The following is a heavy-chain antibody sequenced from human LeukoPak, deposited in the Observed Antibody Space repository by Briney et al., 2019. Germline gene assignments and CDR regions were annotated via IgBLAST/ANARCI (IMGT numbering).Heavy chain of an antibody. CDR2: ISVCGGET. Sequence: GGSLRLSCAASGFTFTRYWMSWVRQAPGKGLEWVSAISVCGGETYYADSVKGRFTISSDNSKNTLYLQMNSLRSDDTAVYYSAKLLGPTSFVLRFLEWPFHYWGQGTLVTVSS. J-gene: IGHJ4*02. D-gene: IGHD3-3*01. V-gene: IGHV3-23*01. CDR1: GFTFTRYW. CDR3: AKLLGPTSFVLRFLEWPFHY.